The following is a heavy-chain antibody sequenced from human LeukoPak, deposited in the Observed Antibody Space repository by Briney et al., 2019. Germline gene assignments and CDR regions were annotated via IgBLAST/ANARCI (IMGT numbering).Heavy chain of an antibody. D-gene: IGHD3-10*01. Sequence: GGSLRLSCAASGFTFSNHEMNWVRQAPGKGLEWVSYIGSSGYPISYADSVKGRFTISRYNAKNSLYLQMNSLRAEYTAVYYCASVSYGSGRYYNLLLDYWGQGTLVTVSS. CDR3: ASVSYGSGRYYNLLLDY. J-gene: IGHJ4*02. CDR1: GFTFSNHE. V-gene: IGHV3-48*03. CDR2: IGSSGYPI.